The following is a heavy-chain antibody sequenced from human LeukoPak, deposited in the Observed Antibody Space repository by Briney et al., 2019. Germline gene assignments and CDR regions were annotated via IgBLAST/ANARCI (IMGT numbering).Heavy chain of an antibody. Sequence: ASVKVSCKASGYTFTSYYMHWVRQAPGQGLEWMGIINPSGGSTSYAQKFQGRVTMTRDTSTSTVYMELSSLRSEDTAVYYCARSLLRGITMLRESWFDPWGQGTLVTVSS. J-gene: IGHJ5*02. V-gene: IGHV1-46*01. CDR3: ARSLLRGITMLRESWFDP. CDR1: GYTFTSYY. D-gene: IGHD3-10*02. CDR2: INPSGGST.